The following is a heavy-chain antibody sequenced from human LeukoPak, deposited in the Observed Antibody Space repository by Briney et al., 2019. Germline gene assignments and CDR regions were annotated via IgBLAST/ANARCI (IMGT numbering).Heavy chain of an antibody. D-gene: IGHD3-22*01. CDR3: ARRYYYDSSGYYYSAFDI. V-gene: IGHV4-38-2*02. CDR1: GYSISSGYY. Sequence: PSETLSLTCTVSGYSISSGYYWGWIRQPPGKGLEWIGSIYHSGSTYYNPSLKSRVTISVDTSKNQFSLKLSSVTAADTAVYYCARRYYYDSSGYYYSAFDIWGQGTMVTVSS. CDR2: IYHSGST. J-gene: IGHJ3*02.